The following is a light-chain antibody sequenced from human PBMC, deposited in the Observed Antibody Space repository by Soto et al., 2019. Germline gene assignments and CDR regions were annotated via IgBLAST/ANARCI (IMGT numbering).Light chain of an antibody. CDR3: QQYNNWWT. CDR1: QSISSTY. CDR2: GAS. V-gene: IGKV3-20*01. Sequence: EIVLTQSPGTLSLSPGERATLSCRASQSISSTYLAWYQQIPGQAPRLLIYGASTRATGIPDRFSGSGSGTDFTLTISSLQSEDFAVYYCQQYNNWWTFGQGTKVDIK. J-gene: IGKJ1*01.